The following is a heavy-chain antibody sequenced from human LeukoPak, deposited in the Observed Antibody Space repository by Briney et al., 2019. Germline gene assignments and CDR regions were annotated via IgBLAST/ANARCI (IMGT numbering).Heavy chain of an antibody. D-gene: IGHD6-13*01. CDR2: IYTSGST. CDR3: ARAALSYYYYMDV. J-gene: IGHJ6*03. V-gene: IGHV4-61*02. CDR1: GGSISSGSYY. Sequence: SQTLSLTCTVSGGSISSGSYYWSWIRQPAGKGLEWIGRIYTSGSTNYNPSLKSRVTITVDTSKNQFSLKLSSVTAADTAVYYCARAALSYYYYMDVWGKGTTVPVSS.